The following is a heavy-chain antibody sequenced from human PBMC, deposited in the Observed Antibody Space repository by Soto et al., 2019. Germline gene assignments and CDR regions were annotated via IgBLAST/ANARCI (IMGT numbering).Heavy chain of an antibody. V-gene: IGHV3-23*01. CDR1: GFTFSNYA. Sequence: GGSLRLSCAGSGFTFSNYAMSWVRQAPGKGLAWVSAISGSGGSTYYADSVKGRFTISRDNSKNTLYLQMNSLRAEDTALYYCAKVPVGATGRFDYWGQGTLVTVSS. J-gene: IGHJ4*02. CDR3: AKVPVGATGRFDY. D-gene: IGHD1-26*01. CDR2: ISGSGGST.